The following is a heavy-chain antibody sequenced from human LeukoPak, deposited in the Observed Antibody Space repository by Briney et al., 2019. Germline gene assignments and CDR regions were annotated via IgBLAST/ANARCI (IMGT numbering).Heavy chain of an antibody. V-gene: IGHV3-23*01. CDR1: GFTFSSYG. CDR3: AKNRGYYYESAYYFDY. CDR2: ISGSGGST. D-gene: IGHD3-22*01. Sequence: SGGSLRLSCAASGFTFSSYGMSWVRQAPGKGLEWVSAISGSGGSTYYADSVKGRFTISRDNSKNTLYLQVNSLRAEDTAVYYCAKNRGYYYESAYYFDYWGQGTLVTVSS. J-gene: IGHJ4*02.